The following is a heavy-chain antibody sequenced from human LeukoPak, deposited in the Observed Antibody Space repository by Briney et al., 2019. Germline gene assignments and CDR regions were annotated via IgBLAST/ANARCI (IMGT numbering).Heavy chain of an antibody. CDR2: MYYSGNT. Sequence: SETLSLTCAVSGGSISSNNYYWGWIRQPPGKGLEWIGSMYYSGNTYYNPSLKGRVTISVDTSKNQFSLKLSSVTAADTAVYYCARAADLDYWGQGTLVTVSS. V-gene: IGHV4-39*07. CDR1: GGSISSNNYY. D-gene: IGHD6-13*01. J-gene: IGHJ4*02. CDR3: ARAADLDY.